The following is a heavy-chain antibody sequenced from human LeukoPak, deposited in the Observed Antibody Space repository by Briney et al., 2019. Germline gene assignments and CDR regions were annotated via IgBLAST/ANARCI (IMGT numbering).Heavy chain of an antibody. V-gene: IGHV3-21*01. Sequence: PGGSLRLSCAASGFTFSSYSMNWVRQAPGKGLEWVSSISSSSSYIYYADSVKGRFTISRDNAKNSLYLQMNGLRAEDTAVYYCARINFEDNFDYWGQGTLVTVSS. CDR3: ARINFEDNFDY. J-gene: IGHJ4*02. D-gene: IGHD1-20*01. CDR2: ISSSSSYI. CDR1: GFTFSSYS.